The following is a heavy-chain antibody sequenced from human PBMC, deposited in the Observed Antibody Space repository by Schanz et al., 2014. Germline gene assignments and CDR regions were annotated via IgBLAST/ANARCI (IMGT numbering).Heavy chain of an antibody. Sequence: QVQLVQSEAEVKKPGSSVKVSCKASGGTFSSYTISWVRQAPGQGLEWMGRIGGSDGNTNFAQKFQGRVTMTTDTSTSTVYMELRSLTSDDSAVYYCARDRDQWDGNYLDYWGQGTLVTVSS. CDR2: IGGSDGNT. V-gene: IGHV1-18*01. CDR1: GGTFSSYT. D-gene: IGHD1-26*01. CDR3: ARDRDQWDGNYLDY. J-gene: IGHJ4*02.